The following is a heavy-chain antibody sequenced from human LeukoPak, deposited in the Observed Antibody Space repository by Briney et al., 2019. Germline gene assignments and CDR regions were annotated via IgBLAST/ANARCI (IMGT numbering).Heavy chain of an antibody. CDR3: ARASHDYGDYSHFDY. CDR2: IYHSGST. CDR1: GGSISSRNW. V-gene: IGHV4-4*02. D-gene: IGHD4-17*01. Sequence: PSETLSLTCAVSGGSISSRNWWSWVRQPPGKGLEWIGEIYHSGSTNYNPSLKTRVTISVDKSKNQFSLKLSSVTAADTAVYYCARASHDYGDYSHFDYWGQGTLVAVSS. J-gene: IGHJ4*02.